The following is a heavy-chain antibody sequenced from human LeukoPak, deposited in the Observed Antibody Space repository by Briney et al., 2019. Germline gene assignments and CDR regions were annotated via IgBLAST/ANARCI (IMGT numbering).Heavy chain of an antibody. V-gene: IGHV3-23*01. CDR1: GFTFSSYA. J-gene: IGHJ4*02. D-gene: IGHD5-12*01. CDR2: ISGSGGST. Sequence: LAGGSLRLSCAASGFTFSSYAMSWVRQAPGKELEWVSAISGSGGSTYYADSVKGRFTISRDNSKNTLYLQMNSLRAEDTAVYYCAKERGYERIFDYWGQGTLVTVSS. CDR3: AKERGYERIFDY.